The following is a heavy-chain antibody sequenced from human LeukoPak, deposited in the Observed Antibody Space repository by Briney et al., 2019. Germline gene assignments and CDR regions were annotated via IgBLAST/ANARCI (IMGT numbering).Heavy chain of an antibody. CDR3: AKRSIRGSDGYNRRAHYFDY. CDR2: ISSSGSTI. V-gene: IGHV3-48*03. J-gene: IGHJ4*02. Sequence: GGSLRLSCAASGFTFSSYEMNWVRQAPGKGLEWVSYISSSGSTIYYADSVKGRFTISRDNSKNTLYLQMNSLRAEDTAVYYCAKRSIRGSDGYNRRAHYFDYWGQGTLVTVSS. D-gene: IGHD5-24*01. CDR1: GFTFSSYE.